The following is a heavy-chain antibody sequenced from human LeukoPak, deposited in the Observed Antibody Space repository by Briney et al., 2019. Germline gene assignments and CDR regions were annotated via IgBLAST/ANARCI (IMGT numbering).Heavy chain of an antibody. CDR1: GLTFTDYW. J-gene: IGHJ4*02. CDR2: INQDGSYT. CDR3: ATDAYRGQGY. Sequence: PGGSLRLSCAASGLTFTDYWMHWVRHVPGKGLVWVSHINQDGSYTTYADSVKGRFTISRDNAKNTLYLQMNSLRAEDAAVYYCATDAYRGQGYWGQGTLVTVSS. V-gene: IGHV3-74*01. D-gene: IGHD5-24*01.